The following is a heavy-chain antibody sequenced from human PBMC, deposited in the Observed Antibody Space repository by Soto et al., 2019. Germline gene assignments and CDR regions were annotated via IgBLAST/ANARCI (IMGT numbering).Heavy chain of an antibody. V-gene: IGHV3-9*01. Sequence: GGSLRLSCAASGFTFDDYAMHWVRQAPGKGLEWVSGISWNSGSIGYADSVKGRFTISRDNAKNSLYLQMNSLGAEDTALYYCAKDIRYSSSSVYFDYWGQGTLVTVSS. CDR1: GFTFDDYA. CDR3: AKDIRYSSSSVYFDY. J-gene: IGHJ4*02. D-gene: IGHD6-6*01. CDR2: ISWNSGSI.